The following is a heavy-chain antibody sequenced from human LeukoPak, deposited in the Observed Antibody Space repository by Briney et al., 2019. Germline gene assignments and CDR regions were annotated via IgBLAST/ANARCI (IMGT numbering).Heavy chain of an antibody. Sequence: GGSLRLSCVASGFTFRSSWIHWVRQVPGKGLVWVSRINSDGSTTNYADSVKGRFTISRDNAKNTLYLQMDSLRADDTAVYYCATAGNYRFDYWGQGTLVTVSS. CDR2: INSDGSTT. V-gene: IGHV3-74*01. CDR1: GFTFRSSW. D-gene: IGHD1-7*01. J-gene: IGHJ4*02. CDR3: ATAGNYRFDY.